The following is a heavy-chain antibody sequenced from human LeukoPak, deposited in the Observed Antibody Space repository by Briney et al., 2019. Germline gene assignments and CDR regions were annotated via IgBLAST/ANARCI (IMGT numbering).Heavy chain of an antibody. CDR3: ARHSSAARPNFDY. J-gene: IGHJ4*02. V-gene: IGHV4-39*01. D-gene: IGHD6-6*01. CDR2: IYYSGTT. CDR1: GGSISGSNYY. Sequence: SETLSRTCTVSGGSISGSNYYWGWIRQPPGKGLEWIGSIYYSGTTYYNPSLKSRVTISVDTSKNQFSLEVTSMTAADTAVYYCARHSSAARPNFDYWGQGTLVTVSS.